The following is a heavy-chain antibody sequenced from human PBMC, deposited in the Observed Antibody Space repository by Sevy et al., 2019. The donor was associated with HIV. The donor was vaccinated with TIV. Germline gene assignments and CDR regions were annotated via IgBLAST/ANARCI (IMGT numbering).Heavy chain of an antibody. J-gene: IGHJ4*02. CDR1: TFTFSDYY. V-gene: IGHV3-11*01. Sequence: GGSLRLSCAASTFTFSDYYMTWTRQAPGKGLESVSYISSRGSHIYYADSVKGRFTISRDNAKNSLYLQMNSLRAEDTAVYYCARVRYNYGSYYFDYWGQGTLVTVSS. D-gene: IGHD5-18*01. CDR2: ISSRGSHI. CDR3: ARVRYNYGSYYFDY.